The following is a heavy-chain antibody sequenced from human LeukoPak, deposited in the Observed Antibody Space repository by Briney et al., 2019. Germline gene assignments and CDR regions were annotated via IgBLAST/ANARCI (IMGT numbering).Heavy chain of an antibody. CDR1: GYTFTSYG. V-gene: IGHV1-18*01. CDR3: ARDRTASWYGGEDY. D-gene: IGHD6-13*01. CDR2: ISAYNGNT. J-gene: IGHJ4*02. Sequence: GASVKVSCKASGYTFTSYGISWVRQAPGQGLEWMGWISAYNGNTNYAQKLQGRVTMTRDTSISTTYMELSRLASDDTAIYYCARDRTASWYGGEDYWGQGTLVTVSS.